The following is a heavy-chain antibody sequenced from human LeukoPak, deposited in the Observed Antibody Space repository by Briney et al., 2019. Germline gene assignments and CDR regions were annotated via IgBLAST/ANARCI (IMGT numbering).Heavy chain of an antibody. CDR1: IDSITNYY. CDR2: IYHSGNT. D-gene: IGHD1-7*01. Sequence: SETLSLTCSVPIDSITNYYWSWIRQPPGKGLEWIGFIYHSGNTNKNPSLTTRVTMSVDTSKTQITLRLSSVTAADTAVYYCARVGGDELELRRGGWFDPWGQGTLVTVSS. V-gene: IGHV4-59*01. J-gene: IGHJ5*02. CDR3: ARVGGDELELRRGGWFDP.